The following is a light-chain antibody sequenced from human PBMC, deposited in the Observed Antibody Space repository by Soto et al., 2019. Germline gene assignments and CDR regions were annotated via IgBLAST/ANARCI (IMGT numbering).Light chain of an antibody. CDR3: QQYNSYTTT. CDR1: QSISSW. J-gene: IGKJ1*01. CDR2: DAS. Sequence: DIQMTQSPSTLSASVGDRVTITCRASQSISSWLAWYQQKPGKAPKLLIYDASSLESGVPSRFSGSGSGTEFTLSISSLQPDDFATYYCQQYNSYTTTFGQGTKV. V-gene: IGKV1-5*01.